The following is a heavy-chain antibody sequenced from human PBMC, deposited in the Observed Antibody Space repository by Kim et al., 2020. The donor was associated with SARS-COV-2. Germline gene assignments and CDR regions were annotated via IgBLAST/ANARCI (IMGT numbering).Heavy chain of an antibody. CDR3: TSLNG. Sequence: KANDSSTEYTASVTGRLTISRDDSKTTAYLQMNSLKTADTAVYYCTSLNGWGQGTLVTVSS. D-gene: IGHD1-1*01. J-gene: IGHJ4*02. CDR2: KANDSST. V-gene: IGHV3-73*01.